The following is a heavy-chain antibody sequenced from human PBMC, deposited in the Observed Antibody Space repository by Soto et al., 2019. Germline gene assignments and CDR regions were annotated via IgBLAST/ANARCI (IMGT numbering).Heavy chain of an antibody. J-gene: IGHJ3*02. D-gene: IGHD3-10*01. CDR1: GYTFTSYD. CDR3: ARASLWFGEFDAFDI. V-gene: IGHV1-8*01. Sequence: QVQLVQSGAEVKKPGASVKVSCKASGYTFTSYDLNWVRQATGQGLEWMGWMNPNSGNTGYAQNIQGRETMTRNTAISTAYMELSSLRSEDTAVYYCARASLWFGEFDAFDIWGQGTMVTVSS. CDR2: MNPNSGNT.